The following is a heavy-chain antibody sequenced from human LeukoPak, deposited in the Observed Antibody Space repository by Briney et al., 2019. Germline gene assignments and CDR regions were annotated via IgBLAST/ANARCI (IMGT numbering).Heavy chain of an antibody. CDR2: IYYSGST. J-gene: IGHJ4*02. CDR1: GGSISSYY. D-gene: IGHD3-9*01. V-gene: IGHV4-59*01. Sequence: SETLSLTCTVSGGSISSYYWSWIRQPPGKGLEWIGYIYYSGSTNYNPSLKSRVTISVDTSKNQISLKLSSVTAADTAVYYCARAGDYDILTGYRYYFDYWGQGTLVTVSS. CDR3: ARAGDYDILTGYRYYFDY.